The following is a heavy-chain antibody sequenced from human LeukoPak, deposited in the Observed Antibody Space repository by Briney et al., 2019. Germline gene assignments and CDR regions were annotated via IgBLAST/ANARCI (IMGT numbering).Heavy chain of an antibody. D-gene: IGHD3-16*01. CDR2: ISSSGGSN. CDR3: AKAVKGGFDP. CDR1: GFTFTSYT. V-gene: IGHV3-23*01. J-gene: IGHJ5*02. Sequence: PGGSLRLSCAASGFTFTSYTMSWVRQAPGKGLEWVSSISSSGGSNDYADSVKGRFTISRDNSKNTLYLQMNSLRAEDTAVYYCAKAVKGGFDPWGQGALVTVSS.